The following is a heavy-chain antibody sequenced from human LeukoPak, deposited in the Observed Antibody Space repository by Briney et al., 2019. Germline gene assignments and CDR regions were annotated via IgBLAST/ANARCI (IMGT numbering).Heavy chain of an antibody. CDR3: VISYYDATGYYDY. J-gene: IGHJ4*02. V-gene: IGHV1-18*01. D-gene: IGHD3-22*01. CDR2: VSTNNSNT. Sequence: ASVKVSCKASGYSFSKYGMSWVRQAPGQGLEWMGWVSTNNSNTNYAQKIQGRVAMTTDTSTSTGYMELRSLRSEDTAVYYCVISYYDATGYYDYWGQGTLVSVSS. CDR1: GYSFSKYG.